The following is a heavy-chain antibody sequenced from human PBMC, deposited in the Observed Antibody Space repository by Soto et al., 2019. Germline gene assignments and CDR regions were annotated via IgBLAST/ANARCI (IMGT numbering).Heavy chain of an antibody. J-gene: IGHJ6*02. CDR1: GGTFSSQA. CDR2: IIPMFCTL. D-gene: IGHD4-17*01. Sequence: SVKVSCKTSGGTFSSQAISWVRQAPGQALEWMGGIIPMFCTLQYAQKFEGRVTLSADKATTTVYMEVSSLRSEDTAVYYCARDQKGSATATYFYYYSMDVWGQGTTVTVSS. V-gene: IGHV1-69*06. CDR3: ARDQKGSATATYFYYYSMDV.